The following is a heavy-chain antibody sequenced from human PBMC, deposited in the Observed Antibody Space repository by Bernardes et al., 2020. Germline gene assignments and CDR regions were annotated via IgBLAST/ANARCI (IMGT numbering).Heavy chain of an antibody. CDR2: ISSSSSYI. Sequence: GGSLRLSCAASGFTFSSYSMNWVRQAPGKGLEWVSSISSSSSYIYYADSVKGRFTISRDNAKNSLYLQMNSLRAEDTAVYYCARGPHYYDSSGYWPFDYWGQGTLVTVSS. CDR1: GFTFSSYS. J-gene: IGHJ4*02. D-gene: IGHD3-22*01. V-gene: IGHV3-21*01. CDR3: ARGPHYYDSSGYWPFDY.